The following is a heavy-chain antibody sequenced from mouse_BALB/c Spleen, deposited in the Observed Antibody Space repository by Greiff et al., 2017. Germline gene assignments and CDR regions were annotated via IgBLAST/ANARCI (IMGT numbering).Heavy chain of an antibody. D-gene: IGHD1-1*01. V-gene: IGHV5-6*01. Sequence: EVQLVESGGDLVKPGGSLKLSCAASGFTFSSYGMSWVRQTPDKRLEWVATISSGGSYTYYPDSVKGRFTISRDNAKNTLYLQMSSLKSEDTAMYYCASPITTAYYFDYWGQGTTLTVSS. CDR1: GFTFSSYG. CDR3: ASPITTAYYFDY. J-gene: IGHJ2*01. CDR2: ISSGGSYT.